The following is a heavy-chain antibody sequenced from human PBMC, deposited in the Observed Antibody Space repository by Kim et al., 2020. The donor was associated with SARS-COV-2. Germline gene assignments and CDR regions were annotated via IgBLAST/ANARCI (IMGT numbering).Heavy chain of an antibody. Sequence: SETLSLTCTVSGGSISSGAYYWSWIRQHPGQGLEWIGYIYYTGSTYYNPSLERRISISMDTSKNHFSLNRSSVTAADSAVYYCAASDTTMFRWFDPWGQG. CDR2: IYYTGST. J-gene: IGHJ5*02. CDR1: GGSISSGAYY. CDR3: AASDTTMFRWFDP. D-gene: IGHD5-18*01. V-gene: IGHV4-31*03.